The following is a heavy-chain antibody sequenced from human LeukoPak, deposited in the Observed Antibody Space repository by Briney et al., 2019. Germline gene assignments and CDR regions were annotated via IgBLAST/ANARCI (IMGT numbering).Heavy chain of an antibody. D-gene: IGHD4-23*01. Sequence: SVKVSCKASGGTFSSYTISWVRQAPGQGLEWMGRIIPILGIANYAQKFQGRVTITADKSTSTAYMELSSLRSEDTAVYYCARVAMTTVAHDAFDIWGQGTMVTVSS. CDR1: GGTFSSYT. CDR3: ARVAMTTVAHDAFDI. V-gene: IGHV1-69*02. J-gene: IGHJ3*02. CDR2: IIPILGIA.